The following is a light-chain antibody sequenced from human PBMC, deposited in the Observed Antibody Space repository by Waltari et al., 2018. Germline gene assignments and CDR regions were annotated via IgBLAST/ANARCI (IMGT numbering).Light chain of an antibody. V-gene: IGKV1-33*01. J-gene: IGKJ4*01. CDR3: QQHDNLPSFT. Sequence: DRVTITCQASEDIRTYLNWYQQKPGKAPKLLIYDASNLETGVPSRFSGSGSGTDFTLTISSLQPEDLATYYCQQHDNLPSFTFGGGTKVEI. CDR1: EDIRTY. CDR2: DAS.